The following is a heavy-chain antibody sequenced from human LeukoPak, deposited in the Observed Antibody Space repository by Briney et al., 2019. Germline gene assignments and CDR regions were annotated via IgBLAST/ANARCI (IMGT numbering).Heavy chain of an antibody. V-gene: IGHV1-69*04. CDR1: GGTFTNYA. Sequence: EASVKVSCKASGGTFTNYAINWVRQAPGQGLEWMGRIIPILDVTNYAQKFQGRVTITADQSTSTAYMELSSLKSEDTAVYYCARGGGVDILTGFQYWGQGTLVTVSS. CDR2: IIPILDVT. J-gene: IGHJ4*02. CDR3: ARGGGVDILTGFQY. D-gene: IGHD3-9*01.